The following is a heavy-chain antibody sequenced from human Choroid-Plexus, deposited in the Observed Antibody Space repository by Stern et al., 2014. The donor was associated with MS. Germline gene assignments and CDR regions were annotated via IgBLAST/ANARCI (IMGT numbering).Heavy chain of an antibody. V-gene: IGHV3-30*18. J-gene: IGHJ5*02. Sequence: VPLLESGGGVVQPGRPLRLSCVASGFTFGSCAMHWVRQAPGKGLARVSGVSYDGSNKYYADSVKGRFTISRDNSENTLYMQMSSLRPEDTAVYYCAKDRQYLTYFFDHWGQGSLVTVSS. CDR2: VSYDGSNK. CDR1: GFTFGSCA. D-gene: IGHD2/OR15-2a*01. CDR3: AKDRQYLTYFFDH.